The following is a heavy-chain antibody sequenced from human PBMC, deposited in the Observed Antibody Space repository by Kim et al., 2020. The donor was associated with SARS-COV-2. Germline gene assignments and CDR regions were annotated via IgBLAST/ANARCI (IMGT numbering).Heavy chain of an antibody. D-gene: IGHD3-10*01. Sequence: SLKSRVTISVDTSKNQFSLKLSSVTAADTAVYYCARYMVRGVINPYYFDYWGQGTLVTVSS. J-gene: IGHJ4*02. V-gene: IGHV4-59*01. CDR3: ARYMVRGVINPYYFDY.